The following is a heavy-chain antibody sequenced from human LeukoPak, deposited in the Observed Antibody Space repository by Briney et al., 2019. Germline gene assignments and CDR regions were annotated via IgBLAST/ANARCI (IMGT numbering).Heavy chain of an antibody. D-gene: IGHD3-3*01. CDR2: IKQDGRDT. CDR3: ARDFD. CDR1: GFPFSSHW. V-gene: IGHV3-7*04. J-gene: IGHJ4*02. Sequence: GGSLRLSCAASGFPFSSHWMTWVRQAPGKGLEWVANIKQDGRDTYYVDSVKGRSTISRDNTKNSLYLQMNSLRLEDTAVYYCARDFDWGQGTLVTVSS.